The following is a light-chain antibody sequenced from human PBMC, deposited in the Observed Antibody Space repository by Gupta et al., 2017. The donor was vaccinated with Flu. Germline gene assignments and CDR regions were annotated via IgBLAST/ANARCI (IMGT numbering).Light chain of an antibody. Sequence: GTLSLSPGERATLACRASLSVSNSILAWYQQKPGQAPRLLIYGASNRATDIPDRFSGSGSGTDFTLTISRLEPEDFAVYYCQQYGHSPWTFGQGTKVEIK. CDR3: QQYGHSPWT. J-gene: IGKJ1*01. V-gene: IGKV3-20*01. CDR1: LSVSNSI. CDR2: GAS.